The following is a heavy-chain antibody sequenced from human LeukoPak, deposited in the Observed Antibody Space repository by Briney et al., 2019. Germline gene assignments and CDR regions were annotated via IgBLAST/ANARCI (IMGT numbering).Heavy chain of an antibody. J-gene: IGHJ4*02. V-gene: IGHV3-23*01. Sequence: GGSLRLSCAASRFTFSSYAMSWVRQSPGRGLEWVSTIGGTGDKTYYADSVKGRFTISRDNSMDTLYLQMNSLKAEDTAVYYCAKDPVVYHGGSGWHYLDYWGQGTLVTVSS. CDR1: RFTFSSYA. CDR2: IGGTGDKT. D-gene: IGHD6-19*01. CDR3: AKDPVVYHGGSGWHYLDY.